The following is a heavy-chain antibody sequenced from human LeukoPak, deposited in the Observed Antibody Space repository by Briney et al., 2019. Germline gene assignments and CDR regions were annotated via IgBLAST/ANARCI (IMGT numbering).Heavy chain of an antibody. CDR3: ARGKYYFDY. CDR2: INHSGST. V-gene: IGHV4-34*01. J-gene: IGHJ4*02. Sequence: PSETLSLTCAVYGGSFSGYYWSWIRQPPGKGLEWIGEINHSGSTNYNPSLKSRVTISVDTSKNQFSLKLSSVTAADTAVYYCARGKYYFDYWGQGTLVTVSS. CDR1: GGSFSGYY.